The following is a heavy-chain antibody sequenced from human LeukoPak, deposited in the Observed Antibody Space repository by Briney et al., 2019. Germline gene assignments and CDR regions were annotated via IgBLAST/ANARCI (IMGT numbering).Heavy chain of an antibody. D-gene: IGHD6-6*01. V-gene: IGHV1-2*06. J-gene: IGHJ4*02. Sequence: ASVRVSCKASGYTFTGYYIHWVRQAPGQGLEWMGRINPNSGGTNYAQKFQGRVTMTRDTSISTAYMQLSRLTSDDTAVYYCARGGPFPSSSSSREYYLDYWGQGTLVTVSS. CDR2: INPNSGGT. CDR3: ARGGPFPSSSSSREYYLDY. CDR1: GYTFTGYY.